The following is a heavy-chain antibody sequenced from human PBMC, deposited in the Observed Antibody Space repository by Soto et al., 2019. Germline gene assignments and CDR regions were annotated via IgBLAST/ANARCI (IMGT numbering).Heavy chain of an antibody. J-gene: IGHJ4*02. CDR1: GFDFTNAW. Sequence: LRLYCAASGFDFTNAWMHWVRQAPGKGLVWASHVNSDGSITTYADSVKGRFTISRDNAKNTVYLQMNSLRVEDTAVYYCTRDQRYSSAVWGQGTLVTVSS. V-gene: IGHV3-74*01. CDR2: VNSDGSIT. CDR3: TRDQRYSSAV. D-gene: IGHD5-18*01.